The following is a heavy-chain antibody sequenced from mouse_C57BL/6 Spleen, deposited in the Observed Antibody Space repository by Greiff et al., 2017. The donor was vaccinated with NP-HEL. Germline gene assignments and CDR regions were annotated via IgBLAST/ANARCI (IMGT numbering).Heavy chain of an antibody. CDR1: GYTFTSYW. CDR2: IYPGSGST. J-gene: IGHJ2*01. Sequence: QVQLQQPGAELVKPGASVKMSCKASGYTFTSYWITWVKQRPGQGLEWIGDIYPGSGSTNYNEKFKSKATLTVDTSSSTAYMQLSSLTSEDSAVYYCARGGDYSSYFDYWGQGTTLTVSS. D-gene: IGHD1-1*01. V-gene: IGHV1-55*01. CDR3: ARGGDYSSYFDY.